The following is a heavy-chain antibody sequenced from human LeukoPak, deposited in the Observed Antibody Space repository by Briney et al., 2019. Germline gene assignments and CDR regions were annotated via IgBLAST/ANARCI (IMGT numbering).Heavy chain of an antibody. V-gene: IGHV1-2*02. CDR1: GYTFTGYY. J-gene: IGHJ4*02. D-gene: IGHD2-2*01. CDR3: ARAFGDPGVPAASLTSEQY. Sequence: GASVKVSCKASGYTFTGYYMHWVRQAPGQGLEWMGWINPNSGGTNYAQKFQGRVTMTRDTSISTAYMELSRLRSDDTAVYYCARAFGDPGVPAASLTSEQYWGQGTLVTVPS. CDR2: INPNSGGT.